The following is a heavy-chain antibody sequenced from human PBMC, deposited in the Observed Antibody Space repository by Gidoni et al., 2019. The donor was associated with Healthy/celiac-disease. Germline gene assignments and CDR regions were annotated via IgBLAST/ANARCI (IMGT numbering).Heavy chain of an antibody. Sequence: QVQLQQWGAGLLKPSETLSLTCAVYGGSFSGYYWSWIRQPPGKGLEWIGEINHSGSTNYNPSLKSRVTISVDTSKNQFSLKLSSVTAADTAVYYCARYPNHYYYYGMDVWGQGTTVTVSS. CDR2: INHSGST. J-gene: IGHJ6*02. CDR1: GGSFSGYY. D-gene: IGHD7-27*01. V-gene: IGHV4-34*01. CDR3: ARYPNHYYYYGMDV.